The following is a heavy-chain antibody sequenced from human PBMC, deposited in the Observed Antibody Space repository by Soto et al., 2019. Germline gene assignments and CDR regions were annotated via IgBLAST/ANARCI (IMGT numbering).Heavy chain of an antibody. Sequence: GASVKVSCKASGYTFTSYDINWVRQATGQGLEWMGWMNPNSGNTGYAQKFQGRVTMTRNTSISTAYMELSSLRSKDTAVYYCARGGRRGSGWYRGGYYYYYMDVWGKGTTVTVSS. V-gene: IGHV1-8*01. CDR2: MNPNSGNT. J-gene: IGHJ6*03. CDR1: GYTFTSYD. CDR3: ARGGRRGSGWYRGGYYYYYMDV. D-gene: IGHD6-19*01.